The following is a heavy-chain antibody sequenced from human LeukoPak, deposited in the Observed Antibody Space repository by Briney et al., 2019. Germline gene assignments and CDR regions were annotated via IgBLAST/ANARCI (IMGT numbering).Heavy chain of an antibody. CDR1: GGSTSSSSYF. D-gene: IGHD5-18*01. Sequence: SETLSLTCTVSGGSTSSSSYFWGWIRQPPEKGLDWIGNVYYTGSTYYIPSLLSRVTVSVDTSKNQFSLRLSSVTAADTAMYYCARVHGYPYYFDYWGQGILVTVSS. J-gene: IGHJ4*02. CDR3: ARVHGYPYYFDY. CDR2: VYYTGST. V-gene: IGHV4-39*01.